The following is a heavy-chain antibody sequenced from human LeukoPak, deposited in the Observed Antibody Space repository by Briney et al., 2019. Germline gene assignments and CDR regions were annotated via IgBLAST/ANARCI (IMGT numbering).Heavy chain of an antibody. D-gene: IGHD6-19*01. CDR3: ARSGIQRIAVADRDYYYYMDV. V-gene: IGHV3-30*04. J-gene: IGHJ6*03. CDR1: GFTFTGSA. CDR2: ISYDGNNK. Sequence: GRSLRLSCAASGFTFTGSATRWVRQAPGKGLEWVAVISYDGNNKHYADSVKGRFTISRDNSKNTLYLQMNSLRAEDTAVYYCARSGIQRIAVADRDYYYYMDVWGKGTTVTVSS.